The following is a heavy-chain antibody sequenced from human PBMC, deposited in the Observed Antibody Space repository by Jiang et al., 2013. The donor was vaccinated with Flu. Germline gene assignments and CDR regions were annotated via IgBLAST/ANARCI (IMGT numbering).Heavy chain of an antibody. D-gene: IGHD3-22*01. CDR3: ARGRGTPRWYYYDSSGYQVDY. CDR2: MNPNSGNT. Sequence: RQATGQGLEWMGWMNPNSGNTGYAQKFQGRVTMTRNTSISTAYMELSSLRSEDTAVYYCARGRGTPRWYYYDSSGYQVDYWGQGTLVTVSS. J-gene: IGHJ4*02. V-gene: IGHV1-8*01.